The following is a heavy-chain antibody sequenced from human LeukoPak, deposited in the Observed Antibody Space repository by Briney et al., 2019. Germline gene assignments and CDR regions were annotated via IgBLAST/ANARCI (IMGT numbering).Heavy chain of an antibody. D-gene: IGHD6-13*01. Sequence: SETLSLTCTVSGGSISSYYWSWIRQPPGKGLEWIGYIYYSGSTNYNPSLKSRVTISVDTSKNQFSLKLSSVTAADTAVYYCATYIAAAGTGWFDPWGQGTLVTVSS. V-gene: IGHV4-59*01. CDR1: GGSISSYY. J-gene: IGHJ5*02. CDR2: IYYSGST. CDR3: ATYIAAAGTGWFDP.